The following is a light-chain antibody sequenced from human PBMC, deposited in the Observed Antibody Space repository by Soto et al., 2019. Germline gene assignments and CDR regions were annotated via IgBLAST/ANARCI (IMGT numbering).Light chain of an antibody. V-gene: IGLV2-14*01. CDR1: SSDVGGYNY. CDR3: SSYTNINTRACV. J-gene: IGLJ1*01. Sequence: QSALTQPASVSGSPGQSITISCTGTSSDVGGYNYVSWYQQQAGKAPKLLIYEVNYRPSGVSDRFSGSKSGNTASLTISGLQAEDEAEYYCSSYTNINTRACVFGTGTKLTVL. CDR2: EVN.